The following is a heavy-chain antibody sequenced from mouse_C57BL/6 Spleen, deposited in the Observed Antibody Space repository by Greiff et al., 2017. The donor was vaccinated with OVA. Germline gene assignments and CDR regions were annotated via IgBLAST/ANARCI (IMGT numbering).Heavy chain of an antibody. J-gene: IGHJ2*01. CDR2: INPSSGYT. CDR3: ARGDYSNYGTYFDY. Sequence: VQLQQSGAELAKPGASVKLSCKASGYTFTSYWMHWVKQRPGQGLEWIGYINPSSGYTKYNQKFKDKATLTADESSSTAYMQLSSLTYEDSAVYYCARGDYSNYGTYFDYWGQGTTLTVSS. CDR1: GYTFTSYW. D-gene: IGHD2-5*01. V-gene: IGHV1-7*01.